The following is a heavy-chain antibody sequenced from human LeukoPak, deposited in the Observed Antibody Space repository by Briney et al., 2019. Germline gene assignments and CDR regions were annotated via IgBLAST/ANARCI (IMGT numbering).Heavy chain of an antibody. CDR2: ITGTT. J-gene: IGHJ3*02. CDR1: GFTFSSYA. CDR3: AKAFREYGSSTYSSFDI. D-gene: IGHD6-13*01. V-gene: IGHV3-23*01. Sequence: GGSLRLSCAASGFTFSSYAMSWVRQAPGKGLQWVSTITGTTHYADSVRGRFTISRDNSKNILYPQMNSLSTEDTAIYYCAKAFREYGSSTYSSFDIWGQGTMVTVSS.